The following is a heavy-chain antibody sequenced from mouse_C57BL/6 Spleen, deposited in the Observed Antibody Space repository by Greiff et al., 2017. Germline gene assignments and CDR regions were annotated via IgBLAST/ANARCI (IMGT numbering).Heavy chain of an antibody. CDR3: AREKGYDYFFDY. Sequence: EVQLQQSGPGLVKPSQSLSLTCSVTGYSIPSGYYWNWIRQFPGNKLEWMGYISYDGSNNYNPSLKNRISITRDTSKNQFFLKLNSVTTEDTATYYCAREKGYDYFFDYWGQGTTLTVSS. CDR1: GYSIPSGYY. CDR2: ISYDGSN. J-gene: IGHJ2*01. D-gene: IGHD2-4*01. V-gene: IGHV3-6*01.